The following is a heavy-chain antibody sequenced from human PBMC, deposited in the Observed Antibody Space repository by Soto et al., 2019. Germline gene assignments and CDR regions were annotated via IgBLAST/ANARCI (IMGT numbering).Heavy chain of an antibody. V-gene: IGHV3-33*01. CDR3: ARERSLITFGGVIVPTYYFDY. CDR1: GFTFSSYG. J-gene: IGHJ4*02. D-gene: IGHD3-16*02. Sequence: GGSLRLSCAASGFTFSSYGMHWVRQAPGKGLEWVAVIWYDGSNKYYADSVKGRFTISRDNSKNTLYLQMNSLRAEDTAVYYCARERSLITFGGVIVPTYYFDYWGQGTLVTVSS. CDR2: IWYDGSNK.